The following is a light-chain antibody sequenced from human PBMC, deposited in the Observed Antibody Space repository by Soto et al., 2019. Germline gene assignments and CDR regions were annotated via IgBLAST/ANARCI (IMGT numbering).Light chain of an antibody. CDR3: QMYNNWAGT. Sequence: IVLTRSPCTLSCSPPELVTPSFMASLRISSSHLAWYQQKPGRAPRLLIYAAATRATGVPARFSGSGSGADFTLTINSLQSEDFAVYYCQMYNNWAGTFGEGTKVDIK. J-gene: IGKJ4*01. CDR2: AAA. V-gene: IGKV3D-7*01. CDR1: LRISSSH.